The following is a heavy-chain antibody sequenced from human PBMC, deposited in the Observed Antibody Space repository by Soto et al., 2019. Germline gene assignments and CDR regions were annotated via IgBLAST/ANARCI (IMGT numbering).Heavy chain of an antibody. CDR2: ISRSGTTI. CDR3: ARDIQP. V-gene: IGHV3-48*02. Sequence: VQLVESGGGLVQPGGSLSLSCVASGFTFGDYSLNWVRQAPGKGLEWVSYISRSGTTIYYADSVKGRFTISRDDAKNSLYLQMDSLRDEDTAIYYCARDIQPGGQGTLVTVSS. J-gene: IGHJ4*02. CDR1: GFTFGDYS. D-gene: IGHD2-21*01.